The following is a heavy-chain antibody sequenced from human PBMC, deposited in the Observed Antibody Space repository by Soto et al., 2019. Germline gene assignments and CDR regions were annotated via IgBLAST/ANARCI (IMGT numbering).Heavy chain of an antibody. Sequence: SETLSLTCTVSGGSISSYYWSWIRQPPGKGLEWIGHIYFSGSTNYNPSLKSRVTISGDTSKNQFSLKLSPVTAADTAVYYCARHRQIGQPFDYWGQGTRVTVSS. J-gene: IGHJ4*02. CDR3: ARHRQIGQPFDY. CDR1: GGSISSYY. V-gene: IGHV4-59*08. CDR2: IYFSGST.